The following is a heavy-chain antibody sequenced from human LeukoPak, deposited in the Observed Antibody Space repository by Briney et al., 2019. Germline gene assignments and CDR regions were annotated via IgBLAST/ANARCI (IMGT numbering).Heavy chain of an antibody. J-gene: IGHJ4*02. CDR1: GFTFSSYS. CDR3: ARVAEFDY. Sequence: GGSLRLSCAASGFTFSSYSFNWVRQAPGKGLEWVSYISRTTSYADSVKGRFTISRDNAKNSLYLQMNSLRAEDTAVYYCARVAEFDYWGQGTLVTVSS. V-gene: IGHV3-48*04. CDR2: ISRTT.